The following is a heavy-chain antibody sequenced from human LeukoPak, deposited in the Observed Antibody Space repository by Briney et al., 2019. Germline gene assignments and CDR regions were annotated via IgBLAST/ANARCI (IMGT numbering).Heavy chain of an antibody. Sequence: PGGSLRLSCAASGFTFSSYAMHWVRQAPGKGLEWVAVISYDGSNKYYADSVKGRFTISRDNSKNTLYLQMNSLRAEDTAVYYCARDGLGYCSGGSCYGGWGQGTLVTVSS. V-gene: IGHV3-30-3*01. CDR3: ARDGLGYCSGGSCYGG. CDR1: GFTFSSYA. CDR2: ISYDGSNK. J-gene: IGHJ4*02. D-gene: IGHD2-15*01.